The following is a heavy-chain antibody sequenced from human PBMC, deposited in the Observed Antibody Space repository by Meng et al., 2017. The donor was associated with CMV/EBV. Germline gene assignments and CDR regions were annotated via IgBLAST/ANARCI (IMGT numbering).Heavy chain of an antibody. CDR1: GFTFSSYA. CDR3: ARGDYFDY. V-gene: IGHV3-30-3*01. CDR2: ISYDGSNK. Sequence: QVQGVGPGGGVVQPGRSLRFSCAASGFTFSSYAMHWVRQAPGKGLEWVAVISYDGSNKYYADSVKGRFTISRDNSKNTLYLQMNSLRAEDTAVYYCARGDYFDYWGQGTLVTVSS. J-gene: IGHJ4*02.